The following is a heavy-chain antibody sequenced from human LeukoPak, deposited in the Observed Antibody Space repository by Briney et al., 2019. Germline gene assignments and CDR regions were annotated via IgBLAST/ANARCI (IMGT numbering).Heavy chain of an antibody. Sequence: SETLSLTCTVSGGSISSYYWSWIRQPPGKGLEWIGYIYYSGSTNYNPSLKSRVTISVDMSKNQFSLKLSSVTAADTAVYYCARDRRWLRGSYGMDVWGQGTTVTVSS. V-gene: IGHV4-59*01. CDR2: IYYSGST. CDR1: GGSISSYY. J-gene: IGHJ6*02. D-gene: IGHD5-12*01. CDR3: ARDRRWLRGSYGMDV.